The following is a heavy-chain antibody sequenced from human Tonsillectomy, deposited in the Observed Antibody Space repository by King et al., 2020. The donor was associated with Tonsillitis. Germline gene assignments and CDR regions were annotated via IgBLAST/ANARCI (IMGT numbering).Heavy chain of an antibody. D-gene: IGHD6-19*01. V-gene: IGHV3-21*01. Sequence: VQLVESGGGLVKPGGSLRLSCAASGFTFSSYSMNWVRQAPGKGLEWVSSISSSSSYIYYADSVKGRFTISRDNAKNSLYLQMNSLRAEDTAVYYCARASDSSGWYSYYYYGMDVWGQGTTVTVSS. CDR1: GFTFSSYS. CDR3: ARASDSSGWYSYYYYGMDV. J-gene: IGHJ6*02. CDR2: ISSSSSYI.